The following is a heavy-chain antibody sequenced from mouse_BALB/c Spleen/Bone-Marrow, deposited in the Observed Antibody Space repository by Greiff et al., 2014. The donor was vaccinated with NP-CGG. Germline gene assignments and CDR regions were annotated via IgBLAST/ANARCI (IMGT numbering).Heavy chain of an antibody. CDR1: GYTFTDYA. CDR2: ISGYYGDA. Sequence: VQLQESGAELVRPGVSVKISCKGSGYTFTDYAIHWVKQSHAKSLEWIGLISGYYGDAIYNQKFKVKTTMTVDKSSSTAYMNLARLTSEESAIYYCARSGKVGNAMDYWGQGTSVTVSS. CDR3: ARSGKVGNAMDY. D-gene: IGHD1-1*01. J-gene: IGHJ4*01. V-gene: IGHV1S137*01.